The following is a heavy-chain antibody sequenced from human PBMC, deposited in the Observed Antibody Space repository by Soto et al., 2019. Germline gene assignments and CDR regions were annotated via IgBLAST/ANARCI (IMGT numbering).Heavy chain of an antibody. CDR3: AKLQSGPRTGGGWY. CDR1: GFTFSSYA. J-gene: IGHJ4*02. V-gene: IGHV3-23*01. D-gene: IGHD3-10*01. Sequence: GGSLRLSCAASGFTFSSYAMSWVRQAPGKGLEWVSAISGSGGSTYYADSVKGRFTISRDNSKNTLYLQMNSLRAEDTAVYYCAKLQSGPRTGGGWYWGQGTLVTVSS. CDR2: ISGSGGST.